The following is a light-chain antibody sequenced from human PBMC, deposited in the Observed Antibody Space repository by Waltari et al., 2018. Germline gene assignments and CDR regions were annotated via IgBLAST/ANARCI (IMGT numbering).Light chain of an antibody. J-gene: IGKJ1*01. Sequence: DIVVTQSPLSLPVTPGEPASISCRSSQSLLHRNGNNDLDWYLQNPGLSPQLLIYLGSNRASGVPDRFSGSGSGTDFTLRISRVEAEDVGVYYCMQSLQALWTFGPGTKVEIK. CDR3: MQSLQALWT. CDR1: QSLLHRNGNND. CDR2: LGS. V-gene: IGKV2-28*01.